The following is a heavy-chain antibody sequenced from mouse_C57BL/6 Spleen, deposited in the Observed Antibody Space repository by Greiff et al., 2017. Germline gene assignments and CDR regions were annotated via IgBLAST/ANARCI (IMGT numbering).Heavy chain of an antibody. J-gene: IGHJ2*01. CDR3: ARGVGYDVDY. Sequence: QVQLQQPGAELVRPGSSVKLSCKASGYTFTSYWMDWVKPRPGQGLEWIGNIYPSDSETYSNLKFKDKATLTVDKSSSTAYMQLSSLTSKDSAVYYCARGVGYDVDYWGQGTTLTVSS. CDR2: IYPSDSET. V-gene: IGHV1-61*01. CDR1: GYTFTSYW. D-gene: IGHD2-2*01.